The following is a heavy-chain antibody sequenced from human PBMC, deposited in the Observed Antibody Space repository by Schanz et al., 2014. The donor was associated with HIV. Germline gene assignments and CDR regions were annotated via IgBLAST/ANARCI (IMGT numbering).Heavy chain of an antibody. CDR1: GYGFTNYG. Sequence: QVQLLQSGTEVKTPGASVKVSCKTSGYGFTNYGVTWVRQAPGQGLAWMGWISVYNGNTDYAQKLQGRVTMTTDTSTRTAYMELSSLTSDDTAVYFCARAAFSSEYYYGMDVWGQGTTVTVSS. V-gene: IGHV1-18*01. D-gene: IGHD3-3*02. J-gene: IGHJ6*02. CDR2: ISVYNGNT. CDR3: ARAAFSSEYYYGMDV.